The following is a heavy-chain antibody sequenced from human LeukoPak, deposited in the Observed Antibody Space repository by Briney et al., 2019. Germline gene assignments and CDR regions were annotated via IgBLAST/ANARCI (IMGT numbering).Heavy chain of an antibody. V-gene: IGHV4-31*03. CDR2: FYYSGST. CDR1: GGSISSGGYY. CDR3: ARGPMVRGVYFDY. J-gene: IGHJ4*02. D-gene: IGHD3-10*01. Sequence: PSETLSLTCTVSGGSISSGGYYWSWIRQHPGKGLEWIGYFYYSGSTYYNPSLKSRVTISVDTSKNQFSLKLSSVTAADTAVYYCARGPMVRGVYFDYWGQGTLVTVSS.